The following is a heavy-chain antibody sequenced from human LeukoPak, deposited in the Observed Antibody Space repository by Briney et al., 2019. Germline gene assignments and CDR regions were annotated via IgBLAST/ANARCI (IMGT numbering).Heavy chain of an antibody. CDR2: IYHSGST. CDR1: GGSIRGGDYY. CDR3: ARAGVLGYDWYYMDV. D-gene: IGHD3-22*01. Sequence: PSETLSLTCTVSGGSIRGGDYYWTWLRQSPGKGLEWLGYIYHSGSTYHNPSLRSRLIVSIDMSKSQFSLNLRSVTAADTAVYYCARAGVLGYDWYYMDVWGTGTTVTVSS. V-gene: IGHV4-30-4*08. J-gene: IGHJ6*03.